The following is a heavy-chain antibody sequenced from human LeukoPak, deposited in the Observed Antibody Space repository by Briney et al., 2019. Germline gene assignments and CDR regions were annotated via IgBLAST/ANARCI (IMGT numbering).Heavy chain of an antibody. CDR1: GFTFSSYS. D-gene: IGHD2-15*01. CDR3: ARVGCSGGSCLAWAFDI. V-gene: IGHV3-21*01. Sequence: GGSLRLSCAASGFTFSSYSMNWVRQAPGKGLEWVSSISSSSSYIYYADSVKGRFTISRDNAKNSLYLQMNSLRAEDTAVYYCARVGCSGGSCLAWAFDIWGQGTMVTVSS. CDR2: ISSSSSYI. J-gene: IGHJ3*02.